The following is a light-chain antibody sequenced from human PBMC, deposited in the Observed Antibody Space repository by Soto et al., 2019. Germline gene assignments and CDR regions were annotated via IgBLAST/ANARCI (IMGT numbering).Light chain of an antibody. CDR2: LGS. CDR1: QSLLHSNGYNY. CDR3: MQDLQGPLT. V-gene: IGKV2-28*01. Sequence: DIVMTQSPLSLPVTPGEPASISCRSSQSLLHSNGYNYLDWYLQKPGQSPQLLIYLGSNRSSGVPDRVSGSGSGTDLTLKISRGEAEDVGVYDCMQDLQGPLTFGQGTKVEIK. J-gene: IGKJ1*01.